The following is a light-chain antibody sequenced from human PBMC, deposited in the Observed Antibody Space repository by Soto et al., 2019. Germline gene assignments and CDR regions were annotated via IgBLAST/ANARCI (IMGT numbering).Light chain of an antibody. CDR3: SSYAGRNTLV. CDR2: EIN. J-gene: IGLJ2*01. Sequence: QSALTQPPSASGSPGQSVTISCTGTNRNIGGYNYVSWYQHHPGRAPKLIIYEINQWPSGVPDRFSGSKSGSTASLTISGLQAEDEADYHCSSYAGRNTLVFGGGTKLTVL. V-gene: IGLV2-8*01. CDR1: NRNIGGYNY.